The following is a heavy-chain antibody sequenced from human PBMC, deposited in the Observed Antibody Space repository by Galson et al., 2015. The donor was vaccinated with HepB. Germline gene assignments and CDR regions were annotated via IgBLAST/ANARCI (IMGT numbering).Heavy chain of an antibody. CDR2: TSSSSSYT. D-gene: IGHD3-10*01. Sequence: SLRLSCAASGFTFSDYYMSWIRQAPGKGLEWVSYTSSSSSYTKYADSVKGRFTISRDNAKNSLYLQMNSLRAEDTAVYYCARMRFDYYSSGSYALDFDYWGQGTLVTASS. V-gene: IGHV3-11*06. J-gene: IGHJ4*02. CDR3: ARMRFDYYSSGSYALDFDY. CDR1: GFTFSDYY.